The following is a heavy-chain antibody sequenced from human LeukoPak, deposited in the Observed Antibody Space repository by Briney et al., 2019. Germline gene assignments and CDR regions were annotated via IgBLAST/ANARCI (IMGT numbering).Heavy chain of an antibody. CDR3: ATDLGLARIFDY. Sequence: ASVKVSCKASGYTFTTYDINWVRQATGQGLQWMGWINPNSGNTGYAQKFQGRITITRNTSISTVYMELSSLRSEDTAVYYCATDLGLARIFDYWGQGTLVTVSS. CDR2: INPNSGNT. D-gene: IGHD5-12*01. V-gene: IGHV1-8*03. J-gene: IGHJ4*02. CDR1: GYTFTTYD.